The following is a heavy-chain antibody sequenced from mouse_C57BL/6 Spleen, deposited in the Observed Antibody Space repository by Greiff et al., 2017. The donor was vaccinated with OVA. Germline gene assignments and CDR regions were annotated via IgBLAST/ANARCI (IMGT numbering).Heavy chain of an antibody. CDR1: GYTFTSYW. Sequence: VQLQQPGAELVMPGASVKLSCKASGYTFTSYWMHWVQQRPGQGLEWIGEIDPSDSYTNYNQKFKGKSTLTVDKSSSTAYMQLSSLTSEDSAVYYGARWNYGSPSYFDVWGTGTTVTVSS. J-gene: IGHJ1*03. CDR2: IDPSDSYT. CDR3: ARWNYGSPSYFDV. V-gene: IGHV1-69*01. D-gene: IGHD1-1*01.